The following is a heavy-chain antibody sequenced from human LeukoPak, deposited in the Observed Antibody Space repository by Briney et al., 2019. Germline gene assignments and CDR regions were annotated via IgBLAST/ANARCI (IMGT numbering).Heavy chain of an antibody. D-gene: IGHD3-3*01. J-gene: IGHJ4*02. CDR1: GFTFSSYA. CDR3: ARPSTPDYDFWSGYSFDY. Sequence: PGGSLRLSCAASGFTFSSYAMHWVRQAPGKGLEWVAVISYDGSNKYYADSVKGRFTISRDNSKNTLYLQMNSLRAEDTAVYYCARPSTPDYDFWSGYSFDYWGQGTLVTVSS. V-gene: IGHV3-30-3*01. CDR2: ISYDGSNK.